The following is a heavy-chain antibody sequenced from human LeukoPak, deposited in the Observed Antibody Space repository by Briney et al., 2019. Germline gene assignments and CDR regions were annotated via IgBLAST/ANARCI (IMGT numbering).Heavy chain of an antibody. V-gene: IGHV3-30-3*01. CDR3: ASSRMVAPYYYYYGMDV. CDR2: ISYDGSNK. D-gene: IGHD4/OR15-4a*01. CDR1: GFTFSSYA. J-gene: IGHJ6*02. Sequence: PGGSLRLSCAASGFTFSSYAMHWVRQAPGKGLEWVAVISYDGSNKYYADSVKGRFTISRDNSKNTLYPQMNSLRAEDTAVYYCASSRMVAPYYYYYGMDVWGQGTTVTVSS.